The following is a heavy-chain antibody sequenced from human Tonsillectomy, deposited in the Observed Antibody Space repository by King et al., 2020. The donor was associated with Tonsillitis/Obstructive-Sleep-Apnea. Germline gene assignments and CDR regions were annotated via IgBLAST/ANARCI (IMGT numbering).Heavy chain of an antibody. CDR1: GFTFSNYA. CDR2: ITRSGTST. Sequence: VQLVESGGGLVQPGGSLRLSCSASGFTFSNYAMSWVRLAPGKGLEWVSVITRSGTSTYYADSVKGRFTISRDNSKITLYLQINSLRTEDTAVYYCAKDGGGSVHGYYFDYWGPGTLVTVSS. CDR3: AKDGGGSVHGYYFDY. D-gene: IGHD1-26*01. V-gene: IGHV3-23*04. J-gene: IGHJ4*02.